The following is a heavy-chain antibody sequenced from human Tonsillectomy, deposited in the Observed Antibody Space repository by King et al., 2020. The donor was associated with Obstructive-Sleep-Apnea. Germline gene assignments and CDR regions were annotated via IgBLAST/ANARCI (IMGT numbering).Heavy chain of an antibody. Sequence: QLQESGPGLVKPSETLSLTCTVSGYSISSGYYWGWIRQPPGKGLEWIGSIYHSGSTYYNPSLKSRVTISVDTSKNRFSLKLSSVTAADTAVYYCASSTYYYDSSGYYRDRDFDYWGQGTLVTVSS. CDR1: GYSISSGYY. CDR3: ASSTYYYDSSGYYRDRDFDY. D-gene: IGHD3-22*01. V-gene: IGHV4-38-2*02. J-gene: IGHJ4*02. CDR2: IYHSGST.